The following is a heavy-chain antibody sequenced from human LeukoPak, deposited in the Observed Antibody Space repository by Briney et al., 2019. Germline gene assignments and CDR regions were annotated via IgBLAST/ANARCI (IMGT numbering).Heavy chain of an antibody. CDR3: ARGRRVVVVAAHGWYFDL. CDR2: IYHSGST. D-gene: IGHD2-15*01. V-gene: IGHV4-30-2*01. CDR1: GGSISSGGYS. Sequence: QPSQTLSLTCAVSGGSISSGGYSWSWIRQPPGKGLEWIGYIYHSGSTYYNPSLKSRVTISVDRSKNQFSLKLSSVTAADTAVYYCARGRRVVVVAAHGWYFDLWGRGTLVTVSS. J-gene: IGHJ2*01.